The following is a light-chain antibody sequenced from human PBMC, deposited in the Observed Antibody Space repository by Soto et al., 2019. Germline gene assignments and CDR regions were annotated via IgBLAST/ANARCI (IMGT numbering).Light chain of an antibody. V-gene: IGLV1-44*01. CDR3: AAWDDSLNGVV. CDR1: SSNIGRNT. Sequence: HSVLTQPPSASGTPGQRVTISCSGSSSNIGRNTVNWFQQLPGTAPKLLIYSNNQRPSGVPDRFSGSKSGTSASLAISGLQSEDEADHYCAAWDDSLNGVVFGGGTKLTVL. CDR2: SNN. J-gene: IGLJ2*01.